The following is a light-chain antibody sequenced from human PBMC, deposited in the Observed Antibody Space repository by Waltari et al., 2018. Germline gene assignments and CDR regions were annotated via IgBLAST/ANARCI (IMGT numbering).Light chain of an antibody. J-gene: IGKJ5*01. CDR1: QSLLHTNGFHY. CDR2: LGT. V-gene: IGKV2-28*01. Sequence: DIVMTQSPLSLPVTPGEPASISCRSSQSLLHTNGFHYLEWYLQRPGQSPQLLIYLGTNRASGVPDRFSGSRSGTDFTLKISSVEAEDVGVYYCMQTLQSPVTFGQGTRLEI. CDR3: MQTLQSPVT.